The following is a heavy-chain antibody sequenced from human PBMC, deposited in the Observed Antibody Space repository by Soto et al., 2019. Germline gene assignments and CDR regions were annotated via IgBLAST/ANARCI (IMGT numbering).Heavy chain of an antibody. Sequence: EVQVVESGGGLVKPGGSLRLSCTVSGFSFINAWLTWVRQAPGKGLEWVSRIKSKVDGGTTDYAAPVKGRFTISRDDSKKTLYPEMNSLKTEDTAVYFCSPRAWDSGNYFAYWGQGTLVTVSS. D-gene: IGHD1-26*01. CDR3: SPRAWDSGNYFAY. CDR1: GFSFINAW. J-gene: IGHJ4*02. V-gene: IGHV3-15*07. CDR2: IKSKVDGGTT.